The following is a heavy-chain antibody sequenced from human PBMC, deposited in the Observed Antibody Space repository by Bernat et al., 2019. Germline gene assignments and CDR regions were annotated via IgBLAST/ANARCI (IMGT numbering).Heavy chain of an antibody. J-gene: IGHJ6*03. CDR1: GFTFGSYW. CDR2: INSDGNVI. V-gene: IGHV3-74*03. D-gene: IGHD3-10*01. Sequence: EMQLVESGGGLVQLGGSLRLSCAASGFTFGSYWMHWVRQVPGKGLLWVARINSDGNVIKYADSVKGRFTISRDNAKNTLYLQMNSLRAEDTANYYCAKDGQLTPYFYYYMDVWGRGTTVTVSS. CDR3: AKDGQLTPYFYYYMDV.